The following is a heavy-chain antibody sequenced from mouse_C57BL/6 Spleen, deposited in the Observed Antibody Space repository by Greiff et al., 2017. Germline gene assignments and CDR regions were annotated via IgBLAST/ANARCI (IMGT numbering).Heavy chain of an antibody. D-gene: IGHD3-2*02. CDR2: IYPGDGDT. V-gene: IGHV1-82*01. J-gene: IGHJ2*01. Sequence: VNVVESGPELVKPGASVKISCKASGYAFSSSWMNWVKQRPGKGLEWIGRIYPGDGDTNYNGKFKGKATLTADKSSSTAYMQLSSLTSEDSAVYFCARERQLRIPFDYWGQGTTLTVSS. CDR1: GYAFSSSW. CDR3: ARERQLRIPFDY.